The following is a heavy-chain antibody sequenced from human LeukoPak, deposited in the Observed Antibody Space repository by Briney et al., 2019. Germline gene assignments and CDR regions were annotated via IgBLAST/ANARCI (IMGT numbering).Heavy chain of an antibody. J-gene: IGHJ4*02. V-gene: IGHV3-23*01. D-gene: IGHD3-3*01. CDR3: ANVYDFWSGYVDY. Sequence: GGSLRPSCAASGFTFSSYAMSWVRQAPGKGLEWVSAISGSGGSTYYADSVKGRFTISRDNSKNTLYLQMNSLRAEDTAVYYCANVYDFWSGYVDYWGQGTLVTVSS. CDR1: GFTFSSYA. CDR2: ISGSGGST.